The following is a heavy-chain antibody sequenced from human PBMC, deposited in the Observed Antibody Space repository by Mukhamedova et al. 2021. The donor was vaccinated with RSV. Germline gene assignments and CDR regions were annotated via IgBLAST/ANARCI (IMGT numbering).Heavy chain of an antibody. J-gene: IGHJ4*02. D-gene: IGHD6-25*01. Sequence: GKGLEWVGFIRSKGYGGTTEYAASVKGRFTISRDDSKSIAYLQMNSLKTEDTAMYYCTRGASGAYLGQGTLVTVSS. V-gene: IGHV3-49*02. CDR2: IRSKGYGGTT. CDR3: TRGASGAY.